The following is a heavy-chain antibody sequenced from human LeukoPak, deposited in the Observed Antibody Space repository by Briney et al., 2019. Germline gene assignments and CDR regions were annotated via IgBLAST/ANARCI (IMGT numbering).Heavy chain of an antibody. V-gene: IGHV3-30*02. Sequence: PGGSLRLSCAASGFTFSSYGMHWVRQAPGKGLEWVAFIRYDGSNKYYADSAKGRFTISRDNSKNTLYLQMNSLRAEDTAVYYCAKAAHYYDSSGYAFDIWGQGTMVTVSS. CDR3: AKAAHYYDSSGYAFDI. CDR1: GFTFSSYG. CDR2: IRYDGSNK. J-gene: IGHJ3*02. D-gene: IGHD3-22*01.